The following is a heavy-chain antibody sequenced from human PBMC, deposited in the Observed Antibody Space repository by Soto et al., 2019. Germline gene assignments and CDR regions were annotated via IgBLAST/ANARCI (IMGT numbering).Heavy chain of an antibody. V-gene: IGHV3-23*01. CDR3: VKDGQSNFWDGYFKGGFDI. CDR1: GFIFNNYV. J-gene: IGHJ3*02. CDR2: ISGNGTST. Sequence: GRSLRLSCAASGFIFNNYVMSWVRQAPGKGLEWVSSISGNGTSTYNADSVKARFTISRDNSKTTLYLQMNTLRAEDTAEYYCVKDGQSNFWDGYFKGGFDIWGQGTMVTVSS. D-gene: IGHD3-3*01.